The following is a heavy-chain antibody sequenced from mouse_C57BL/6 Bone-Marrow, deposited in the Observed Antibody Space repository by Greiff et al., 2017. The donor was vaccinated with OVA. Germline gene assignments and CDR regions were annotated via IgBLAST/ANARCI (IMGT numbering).Heavy chain of an antibody. J-gene: IGHJ1*03. V-gene: IGHV3-6*01. CDR2: ISYDGSN. CDR3: ARARNYYGSSYHWYFDV. D-gene: IGHD1-1*01. CDR1: GYSITSGYY. Sequence: EVQLQQSGPGLVKPSQSLSLTCSVTGYSITSGYYWNWIRQFPGNKLEWMGYISYDGSNNYNPSLKNRISITRDTSKNQFFLKLNSVTTEDTATYYGARARNYYGSSYHWYFDVWGTGTTVTVSS.